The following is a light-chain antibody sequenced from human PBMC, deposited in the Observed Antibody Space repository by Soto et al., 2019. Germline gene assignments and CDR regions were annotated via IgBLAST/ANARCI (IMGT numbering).Light chain of an antibody. V-gene: IGLV2-14*01. CDR3: SSYTSSSTVV. J-gene: IGLJ2*01. CDR1: SRDVGGYNY. Sequence: QSALTQPAAVSGSPGQSITISCTRTSRDVGGYNYVSWYQQHPGKAPKLMIYDVSNRPSGVSNRFSGSKSGNTASLTISGLQAEDEADYYCSSYTSSSTVVFGGGTKVTVL. CDR2: DVS.